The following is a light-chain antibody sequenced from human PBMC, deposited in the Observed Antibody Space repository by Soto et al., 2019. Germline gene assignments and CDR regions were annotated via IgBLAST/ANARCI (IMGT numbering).Light chain of an antibody. CDR3: QQRSNWPPGIT. J-gene: IGKJ3*01. CDR1: QSVSNY. Sequence: IVLTQSPVTLSLSPGERATLSCRASQSVSNYLAWYQHKPGQAPRLLIYDASNRATGIPARFSGSGSGTDFTLTISSLEPEDFAVYYCQQRSNWPPGITFGPGTKVHI. V-gene: IGKV3-11*01. CDR2: DAS.